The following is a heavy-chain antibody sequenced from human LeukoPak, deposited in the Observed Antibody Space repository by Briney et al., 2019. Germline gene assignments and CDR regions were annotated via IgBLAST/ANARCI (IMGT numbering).Heavy chain of an antibody. CDR2: ISYDGSNK. D-gene: IGHD2-2*02. V-gene: IGHV3-30*18. Sequence: PGGSLRLSCAASGFTFSSYGMHWVRQAPGKGLEWVAVISYDGSNKYYADSVKGRFTISRDNSENTLYLQMNSLRAEDTAVYYCAKSGFPDIVVVPAAILFFDYWGQGTLVTVSS. CDR1: GFTFSSYG. J-gene: IGHJ4*02. CDR3: AKSGFPDIVVVPAAILFFDY.